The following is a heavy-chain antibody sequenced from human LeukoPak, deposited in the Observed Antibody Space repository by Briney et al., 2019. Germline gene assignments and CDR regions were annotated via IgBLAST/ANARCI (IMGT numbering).Heavy chain of an antibody. Sequence: PGGSLRLSCAASGFTFGTHDMNWVRQAPGKGLEWLSFISISGTTIYYADSVKGRFTISRDNAKNSLYLQMNSLRVEDTAVYYGSRDRYCSGGNCYRDFDYWGQGTLVTVSS. CDR1: GFTFGTHD. D-gene: IGHD2-15*01. V-gene: IGHV3-48*03. J-gene: IGHJ4*02. CDR3: SRDRYCSGGNCYRDFDY. CDR2: ISISGTTI.